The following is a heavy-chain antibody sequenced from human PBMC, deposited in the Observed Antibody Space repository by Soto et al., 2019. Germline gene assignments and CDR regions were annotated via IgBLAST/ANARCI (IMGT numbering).Heavy chain of an antibody. CDR3: ARESAVGPYSFFDY. Sequence: GGSLRLSCAASGFTFSSYDMHWVRQATGKGLEWVSAIGTAGDTYYPGSVKGRFTISRENAKNSSYLQMNSLRAGDTAVYYCARESAVGPYSFFDYWGQGTLVTVSS. J-gene: IGHJ4*02. CDR1: GFTFSSYD. CDR2: IGTAGDT. V-gene: IGHV3-13*01. D-gene: IGHD2-15*01.